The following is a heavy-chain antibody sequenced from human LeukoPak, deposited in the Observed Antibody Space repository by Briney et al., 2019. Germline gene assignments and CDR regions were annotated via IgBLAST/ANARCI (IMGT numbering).Heavy chain of an antibody. CDR3: ARDWVGYCSSTSCYNY. J-gene: IGHJ4*02. Sequence: SQTLSLTCTVSGGSISSGSYYWSWIRQPAGKGLEWIGRIYTSGSTNYNPSLKSRVTMSVDTSKNQFSLKLSSVTAADTAVYYCARDWVGYCSSTSCYNYWGQGTLVTVSS. CDR1: GGSISSGSYY. D-gene: IGHD2-2*02. V-gene: IGHV4-61*02. CDR2: IYTSGST.